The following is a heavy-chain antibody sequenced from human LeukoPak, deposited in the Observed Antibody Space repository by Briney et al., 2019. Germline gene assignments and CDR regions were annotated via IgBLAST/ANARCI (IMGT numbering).Heavy chain of an antibody. CDR3: ARQIVHDSSGGILYYFDY. CDR2: IYYSGST. Sequence: PSETLSLTCTVSGGSISSYYWSWIRQPPGKGLEWIGYIYYSGSTNYNPSLKSRVTISVDTSKNQFSLKLSSVTAADTAVYYCARQIVHDSSGGILYYFDYWGQGTLVTVSS. CDR1: GGSISSYY. V-gene: IGHV4-59*08. D-gene: IGHD3-22*01. J-gene: IGHJ4*02.